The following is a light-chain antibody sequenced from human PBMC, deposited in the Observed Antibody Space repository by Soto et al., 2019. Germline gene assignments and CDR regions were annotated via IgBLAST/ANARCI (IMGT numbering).Light chain of an antibody. CDR3: SSYTISRIRV. J-gene: IGLJ3*02. CDR1: SSDIGAYNY. V-gene: IGLV2-14*01. CDR2: DVT. Sequence: QSALTQPASVSGSPGQSITISCTGSSSDIGAYNYVSWYQQHPGKAPKLMIYDVTNRPSGVSYRFSGSKSGSTASLTISGLQAEDEADYYCSSYTISRIRVFGGGTKLTVI.